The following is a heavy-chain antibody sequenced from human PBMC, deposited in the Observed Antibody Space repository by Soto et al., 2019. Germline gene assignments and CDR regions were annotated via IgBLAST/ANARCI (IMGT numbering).Heavy chain of an antibody. CDR2: INHSGST. Sequence: XETLSLTCAVYGWSFSGYYWSWIRQPPGKGLEWIGEINHSGSTNYNPSLKSRVTISVDTSKNQFSLKLSSVTAADTAVYYCARGRAIGSSYGAYYYYGMDVWGQGTTVTVSS. J-gene: IGHJ6*02. V-gene: IGHV4-34*01. CDR1: GWSFSGYY. CDR3: ARGRAIGSSYGAYYYYGMDV. D-gene: IGHD6-13*01.